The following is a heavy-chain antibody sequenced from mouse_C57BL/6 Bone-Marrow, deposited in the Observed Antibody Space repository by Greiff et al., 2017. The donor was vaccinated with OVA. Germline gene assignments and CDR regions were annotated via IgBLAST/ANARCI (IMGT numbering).Heavy chain of an antibody. CDR3: ARPYYYGSSYVYYFDY. CDR2: ISSGSSTI. V-gene: IGHV5-17*01. CDR1: GFTFSDYG. D-gene: IGHD1-1*01. Sequence: EVKLVESGGGLVKPGGSLKLSCAASGFTFSDYGMHWVRQAPEKGLEWVAYISSGSSTIYYADTVKGRFTISRDNAKNTLFLQMTSLRSEDTAMYYCARPYYYGSSYVYYFDYWGQGTTLTVSS. J-gene: IGHJ2*01.